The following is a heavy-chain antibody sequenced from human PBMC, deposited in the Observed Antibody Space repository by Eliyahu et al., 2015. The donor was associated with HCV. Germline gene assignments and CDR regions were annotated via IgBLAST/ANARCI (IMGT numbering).Heavy chain of an antibody. CDR3: ASPGSWGFV. Sequence: ELQLVQSGAEVKKTGESLKISCMGSGFDFTSSWIGWVRQMPGKGLEGMGIILPGDSDTRYSPSFQGQVSISADKSISTAYLHWSSLKASDTATYYCASPGSWGFVWGQGTLVTVSS. D-gene: IGHD6-13*01. CDR2: ILPGDSDT. J-gene: IGHJ4*02. V-gene: IGHV5-51*01. CDR1: GFDFTSSW.